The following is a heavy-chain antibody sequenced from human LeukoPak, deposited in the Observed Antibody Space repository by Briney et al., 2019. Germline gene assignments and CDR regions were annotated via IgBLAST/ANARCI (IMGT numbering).Heavy chain of an antibody. Sequence: SETLSLTCAVYGGSFSGYYWSWIRQPPGKGLEWIREINHSGSTNYNPSLKSRVTISVDTSKNQFSLKLSSVTAADTAVYYCASRAAAALHYWGQGTLVTVSS. CDR2: INHSGST. CDR1: GGSFSGYY. V-gene: IGHV4-34*01. CDR3: ASRAAAALHY. D-gene: IGHD6-13*01. J-gene: IGHJ4*02.